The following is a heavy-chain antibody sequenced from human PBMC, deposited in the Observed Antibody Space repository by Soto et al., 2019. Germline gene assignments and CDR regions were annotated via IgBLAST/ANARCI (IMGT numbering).Heavy chain of an antibody. Sequence: SETLSLTCTFSGVSISSGGYYWSWIRPHPGKGLEWIGYIYYSGSTYYNPSLKSRVTISVDTSKNQFSLKLSSVTAADTAVYYCARGSVDTAMVNYFDYWGQGTLVTVSS. CDR1: GVSISSGGYY. D-gene: IGHD5-18*01. CDR3: ARGSVDTAMVNYFDY. CDR2: IYYSGST. V-gene: IGHV4-31*03. J-gene: IGHJ4*02.